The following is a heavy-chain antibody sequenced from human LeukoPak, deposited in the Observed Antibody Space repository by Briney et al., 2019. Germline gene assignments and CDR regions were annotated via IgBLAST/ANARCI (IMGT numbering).Heavy chain of an antibody. Sequence: GGSLRLSCAASGFTFSSYAMSWVRQAPGKGLEWVSAISGSGGSTYYADSVKGRFTISRDNSKNTLYPQMNSLRAEDTAVYYCAKDITMVRGVTLFDYWGQGTLVTVSS. CDR3: AKDITMVRGVTLFDY. CDR2: ISGSGGST. CDR1: GFTFSSYA. J-gene: IGHJ4*02. V-gene: IGHV3-23*01. D-gene: IGHD3-10*01.